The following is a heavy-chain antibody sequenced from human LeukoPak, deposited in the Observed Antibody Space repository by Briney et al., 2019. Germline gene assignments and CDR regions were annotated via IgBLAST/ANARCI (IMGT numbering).Heavy chain of an antibody. CDR1: GGTFSSYA. D-gene: IGHD1-14*01. Sequence: ASVKVSCKASGGTFSSYAISWVRQAPGQELEWMGRIIPIFCTANYAQKLQGRVTITTDEPTSTAYMELRSVRSEDTAVYYCARSAGTIDYWGQGTLVTVSS. CDR2: IIPIFCTA. J-gene: IGHJ4*02. V-gene: IGHV1-69*05. CDR3: ARSAGTIDY.